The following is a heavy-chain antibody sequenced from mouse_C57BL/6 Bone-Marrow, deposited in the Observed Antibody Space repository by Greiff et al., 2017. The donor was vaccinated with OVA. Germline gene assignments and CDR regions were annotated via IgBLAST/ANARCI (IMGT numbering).Heavy chain of an antibody. V-gene: IGHV14-3*01. Sequence: EVQLQQSVAELVRPGASVKLSCTASGFNIKNTSLHFVKQRPEQGLYWIGRIDPANGNTKYAPKFQGKATITADTSSNTAYLQLSSLTSEDTAIYYCASHQFITTGYYAMDYWGQGTSVTVSS. CDR2: IDPANGNT. D-gene: IGHD1-1*01. CDR3: ASHQFITTGYYAMDY. CDR1: GFNIKNTS. J-gene: IGHJ4*01.